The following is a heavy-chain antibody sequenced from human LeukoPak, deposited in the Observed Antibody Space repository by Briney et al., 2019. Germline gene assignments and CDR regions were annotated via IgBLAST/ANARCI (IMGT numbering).Heavy chain of an antibody. Sequence: SETLSLTCAVYGGSFSGYYWSWIRQPPGKGLEWIGEINHSGSTNYNPSLKSRVTISVDTSKNQFSLKLTSVTAADTAVYYCARRSLVRGVVIGAWGQGTLVTVSS. V-gene: IGHV4-34*01. J-gene: IGHJ5*02. CDR1: GGSFSGYY. CDR2: INHSGST. CDR3: ARRSLVRGVVIGA. D-gene: IGHD3-10*01.